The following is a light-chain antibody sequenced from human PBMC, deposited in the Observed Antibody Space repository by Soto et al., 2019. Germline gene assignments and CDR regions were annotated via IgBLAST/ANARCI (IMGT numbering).Light chain of an antibody. V-gene: IGKV1-27*01. Sequence: DIQMTQSPSSLSASVVDRVTITCRASQGIYNYLAWYQQKPGKVPKLLIHTASALQSGVPSRFSGSGSGTDFTLTISSLQPEDAATYYCQKYNSAPLTFGGGTKVDIK. CDR1: QGIYNY. CDR3: QKYNSAPLT. CDR2: TAS. J-gene: IGKJ4*01.